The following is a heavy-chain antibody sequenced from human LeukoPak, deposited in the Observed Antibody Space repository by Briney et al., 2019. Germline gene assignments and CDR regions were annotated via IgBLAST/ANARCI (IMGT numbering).Heavy chain of an antibody. D-gene: IGHD3-22*01. V-gene: IGHV3-74*01. CDR3: ATDFEYDSSGYYYRTDAFDI. CDR1: GFTFSSYW. CDR2: IYSEGSST. Sequence: GGSLTLSCAASGFTFSSYWVHWVRQAPGEGLVWVSRIYSEGSSTIYADSVRGRFTISRDNAKNTLYLQMNSLRAEDTAVYSCATDFEYDSSGYYYRTDAFDIWGQGTMVTVSS. J-gene: IGHJ3*02.